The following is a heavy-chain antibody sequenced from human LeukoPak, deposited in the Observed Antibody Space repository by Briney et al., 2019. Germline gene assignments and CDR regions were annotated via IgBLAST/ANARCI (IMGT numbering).Heavy chain of an antibody. CDR1: GYTFTSYY. J-gene: IGHJ6*03. D-gene: IGHD1-26*01. CDR2: INPNSGGT. CDR3: ARASGSYHFYYYYMDV. Sequence: ASVKVSCKASGYTFTSYYMHWVRQAPRQGLEWMGWINPNSGGTNYAQKFQGRVTMTTDKPTSTAYMELRSLRSDDTAVYCCARASGSYHFYYYYMDVWGKGTTVTVSS. V-gene: IGHV1-2*02.